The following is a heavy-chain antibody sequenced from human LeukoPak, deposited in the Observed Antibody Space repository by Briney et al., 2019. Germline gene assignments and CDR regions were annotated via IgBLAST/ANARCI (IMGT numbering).Heavy chain of an antibody. CDR2: INPSDSYI. Sequence: GQSLKISCKTYRYNFTTFWIGWVRQMPGKGPEWMGIINPSDSYIKYSPSFQGQVTISVDKSISTAYLQWSSLKASDTAIYYCARLVSRGVEVADRLPDYWGQGTLVTVSS. J-gene: IGHJ4*02. CDR3: ARLVSRGVEVADRLPDY. D-gene: IGHD6-19*01. V-gene: IGHV5-51*01. CDR1: RYNFTTFW.